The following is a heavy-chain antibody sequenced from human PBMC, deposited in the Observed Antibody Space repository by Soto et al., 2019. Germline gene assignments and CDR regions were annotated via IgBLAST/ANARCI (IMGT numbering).Heavy chain of an antibody. CDR2: ISGRGYTT. D-gene: IGHD5-18*01. V-gene: IGHV3-23*01. CDR1: GLTFSGYG. CDR3: VTRSRGIQASPPHLDS. Sequence: EVQLLESGGGLVQPGGSLRLSCAASGLTFSGYGMSWVRQAPGTGLEWVSAISGRGYTTYYADSVKGRFTTSRDDSKNILFLKMNSLKAEDTAVYYCVTRSRGIQASPPHLDSWGQGTRVTVSS. J-gene: IGHJ4*02.